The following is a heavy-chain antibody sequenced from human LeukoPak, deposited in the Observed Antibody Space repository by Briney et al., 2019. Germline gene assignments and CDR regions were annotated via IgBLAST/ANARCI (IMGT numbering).Heavy chain of an antibody. CDR2: INPNSGGT. V-gene: IGHV1-2*02. CDR3: ARAPIAAAGLFFDY. Sequence: ASVKVSCKASGYTFTGYYMHWVRQAPGQGPEWMGWINPNSGGTNYAQKFQGRVTMTRDTSISTAYMELSRLRSDETAVYYCARAPIAAAGLFFDYWGQGTLVTVSS. CDR1: GYTFTGYY. D-gene: IGHD6-13*01. J-gene: IGHJ4*02.